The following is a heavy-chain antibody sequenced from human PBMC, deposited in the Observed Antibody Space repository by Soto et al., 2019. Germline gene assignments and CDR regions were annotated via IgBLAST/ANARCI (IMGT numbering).Heavy chain of an antibody. J-gene: IGHJ4*02. V-gene: IGHV4-39*01. CDR2: LIYSGST. Sequence: SETLSLTCTVSGDSISRSTYHWGWIRQPPGKGLEWVASLIYSGSTYYNPSLKSRVTISVDTSKNQVSLKVRSVTAADTAVYYCVAQMVVLGYFDYCGQGTLVTVSS. CDR1: GDSISRSTYH. D-gene: IGHD3-22*01. CDR3: VAQMVVLGYFDY.